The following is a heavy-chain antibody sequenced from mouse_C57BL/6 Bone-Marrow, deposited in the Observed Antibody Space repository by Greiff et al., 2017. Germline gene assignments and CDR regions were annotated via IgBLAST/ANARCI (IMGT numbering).Heavy chain of an antibody. CDR3: ARGPYYGRGYWYFDV. D-gene: IGHD1-1*01. V-gene: IGHV1-52*01. Sequence: QVQLQQPGAELVRPGSSVKLSCKASGYTFTSYWMHWVKQRPIQGLEWIGNIDPSDSETHYNQKFKDKATLTVDKSSSTAYMQLSSLTSEDSAVYDGARGPYYGRGYWYFDVWGTGTTVTVSS. J-gene: IGHJ1*03. CDR1: GYTFTSYW. CDR2: IDPSDSET.